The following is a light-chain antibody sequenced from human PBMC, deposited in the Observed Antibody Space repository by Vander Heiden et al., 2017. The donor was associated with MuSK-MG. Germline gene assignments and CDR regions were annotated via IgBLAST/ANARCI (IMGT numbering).Light chain of an antibody. J-gene: IGKJ2*01. CDR2: AAS. CDR1: QSISSY. Sequence: TITCRASQSISSYLNWYQQKPGKAPKLLIYAASSLQSGVPSRFGGSGSGTDFTLTISSLQPEDFATYYCQQSYSTPYTFGQGTKLEIK. CDR3: QQSYSTPYT. V-gene: IGKV1-39*01.